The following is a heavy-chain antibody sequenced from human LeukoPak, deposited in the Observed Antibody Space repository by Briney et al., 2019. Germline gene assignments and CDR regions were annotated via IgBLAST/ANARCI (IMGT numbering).Heavy chain of an antibody. CDR2: IHPGRGDT. J-gene: IGHJ4*02. V-gene: IGHV1-2*02. CDR1: GYTFTDHY. Sequence: RASVKVSCKALGYTFTDHYFHWLRQAPGQGLEWVGWIHPGRGDTNYAQKFQGRVSLTRDTSISTAYMELSRLTSDDTAVYYCARDHNWGPDYWGQGTLVSVSS. CDR3: ARDHNWGPDY. D-gene: IGHD7-27*01.